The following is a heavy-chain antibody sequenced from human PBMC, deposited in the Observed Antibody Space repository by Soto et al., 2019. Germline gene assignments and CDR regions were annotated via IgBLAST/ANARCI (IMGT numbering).Heavy chain of an antibody. Sequence: ASVKVSCKASGYTFTGYYMHWVRQAPGQGLEWMGWINPNSGGTNYAQKFQGRVTMTRDTSISTAYMELSRLRSDDTAVYYCARATYYYDSSGYYPPLPNAFDIWGLGTMVTVSS. CDR3: ARATYYYDSSGYYPPLPNAFDI. V-gene: IGHV1-2*02. CDR1: GYTFTGYY. D-gene: IGHD3-22*01. J-gene: IGHJ3*02. CDR2: INPNSGGT.